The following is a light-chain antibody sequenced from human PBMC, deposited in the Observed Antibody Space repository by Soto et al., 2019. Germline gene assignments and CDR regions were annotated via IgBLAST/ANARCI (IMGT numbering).Light chain of an antibody. Sequence: QSALTQPPSLSGTPGQRVTISCSGSNSNIGRYSVNWYQHFPGTAPKILIYSDDERPSGVPDRFSGSKSGTSASLAISGLQSEDEAEYYCAAWDDNLNGPLFGGGTKVDRP. V-gene: IGLV1-44*01. J-gene: IGLJ3*02. CDR2: SDD. CDR1: NSNIGRYS. CDR3: AAWDDNLNGPL.